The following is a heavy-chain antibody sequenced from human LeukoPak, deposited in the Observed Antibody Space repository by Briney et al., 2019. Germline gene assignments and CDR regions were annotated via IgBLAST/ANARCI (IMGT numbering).Heavy chain of an antibody. V-gene: IGHV3-48*02. CDR3: ARVNIAVTRTRWFDP. CDR2: ITSTSSGI. CDR1: GFTLTSYT. J-gene: IGHJ5*02. D-gene: IGHD6-19*01. Sequence: GGSLRLSCAPSGFTLTSYTMTWVRQAPGKGLEWVSYITSTSSGIFYADSVKGRFTISRDNAKNSLFLQMNSLRDEDTPVYYCARVNIAVTRTRWFDPWGQGTLVTVSS.